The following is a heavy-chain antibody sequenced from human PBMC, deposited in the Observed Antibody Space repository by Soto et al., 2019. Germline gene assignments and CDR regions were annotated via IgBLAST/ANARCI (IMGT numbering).Heavy chain of an antibody. D-gene: IGHD2-2*01. CDR2: IKQDGSKK. Sequence: EVQLVESGGGLVQPGGSLRLSCVASGFTFSSYWMSWVRQAPGKGLEWVANIKQDGSKKYYVDSVKGRFTISRDNAKNSLYLEMNSLRAEDTAVYYCARATCSSSICYADYFDSWGQGTLVTVSS. V-gene: IGHV3-7*01. CDR1: GFTFSSYW. J-gene: IGHJ4*02. CDR3: ARATCSSSICYADYFDS.